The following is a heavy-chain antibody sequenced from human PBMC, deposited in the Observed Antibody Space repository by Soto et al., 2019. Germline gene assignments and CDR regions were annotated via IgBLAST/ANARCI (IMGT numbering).Heavy chain of an antibody. CDR1: GFTFSDAY. J-gene: IGHJ6*02. Sequence: ESGGGLVKPGGSLRLSCAASGFTFSDAYMSWIRQAPGKGLEWISYLTFSGNTVYYADSLKGRFTISRDNAKNSLYLQMNRLRAEDKAVYYCARVSWREKYGMDVWGQGTTVTVSS. CDR2: LTFSGNTV. V-gene: IGHV3-11*01. CDR3: ARVSWREKYGMDV.